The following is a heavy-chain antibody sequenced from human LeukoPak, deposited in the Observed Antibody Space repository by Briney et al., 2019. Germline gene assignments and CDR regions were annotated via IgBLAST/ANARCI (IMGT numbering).Heavy chain of an antibody. V-gene: IGHV4-34*01. Sequence: SETLSLTCAVYGGSFSGYYWSWIRQPPGKGLEWIGEINHSGSTNYNPSLKSRVTISVDTSKNQFSLKLSSVTAADTAVYYCARRTLGPSGWFDPWGQGTLVTVSS. CDR3: ARRTLGPSGWFDP. CDR1: GGSFSGYY. CDR2: INHSGST. J-gene: IGHJ5*02. D-gene: IGHD1-26*01.